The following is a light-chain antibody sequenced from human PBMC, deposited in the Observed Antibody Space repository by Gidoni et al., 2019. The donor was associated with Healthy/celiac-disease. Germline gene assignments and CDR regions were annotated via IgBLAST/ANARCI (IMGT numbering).Light chain of an antibody. Sequence: DIQMTQSPSTLSASVGDRVTITCRASQRISSWLAWYQQKPGKAPKLLIYKASSLESGVTSRFSGSGSGTEFTLTISSLQPDDFATYYCQQYNSYQYTFGQGTNLEIK. CDR1: QRISSW. CDR3: QQYNSYQYT. V-gene: IGKV1-5*03. CDR2: KAS. J-gene: IGKJ2*01.